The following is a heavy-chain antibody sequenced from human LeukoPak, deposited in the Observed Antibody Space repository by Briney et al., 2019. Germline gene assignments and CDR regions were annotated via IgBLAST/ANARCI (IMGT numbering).Heavy chain of an antibody. CDR1: GFTLSSYW. J-gene: IGHJ4*02. Sequence: GGSLRLSCAASGFTLSSYWMSWVRQAPGKGLEWVANIIQDGSVKYYVDSVKDRFTVSRDSAKNSLYLQTNSLRAEDTAVYYCARNPPSLDYWGQGILVTVSS. CDR2: IIQDGSVK. CDR3: ARNPPSLDY. V-gene: IGHV3-7*01.